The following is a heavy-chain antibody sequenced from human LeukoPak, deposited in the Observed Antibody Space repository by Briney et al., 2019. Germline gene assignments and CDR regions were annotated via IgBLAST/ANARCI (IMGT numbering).Heavy chain of an antibody. D-gene: IGHD2-21*01. CDR3: ARGPQGYSVDY. CDR2: IIPIFGTA. J-gene: IGHJ4*02. V-gene: IGHV1-69*01. Sequence: SVKVSCKASGGTLSSYAINWVRQAPGQGLEWMGGIIPIFGTANYAQKFQGRVTITADESTSTAYMELSSLRSEDTAVYYCARGPQGYSVDYWGQGTLVTVSS. CDR1: GGTLSSYA.